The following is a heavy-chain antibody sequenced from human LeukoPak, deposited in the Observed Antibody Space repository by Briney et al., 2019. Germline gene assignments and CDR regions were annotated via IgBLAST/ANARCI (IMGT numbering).Heavy chain of an antibody. CDR2: IYYSGST. Sequence: PSETLSLICTVSGGSISSYYWSWIRQPPGKGLEWIGYIYYSGSTNYNPSLKSRVTISVDTSKNQFSLKLSSVTAADTAVYYCAIQGYNSYFDYWGQGTLVTVSS. CDR3: AIQGYNSYFDY. D-gene: IGHD5-24*01. CDR1: GGSISSYY. J-gene: IGHJ4*02. V-gene: IGHV4-59*01.